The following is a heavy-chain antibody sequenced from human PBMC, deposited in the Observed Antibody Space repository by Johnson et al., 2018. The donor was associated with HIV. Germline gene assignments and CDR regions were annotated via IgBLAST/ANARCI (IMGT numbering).Heavy chain of an antibody. CDR3: ARDVGGWGYRHAFDM. CDR2: ISSSART. V-gene: IGHV3-11*01. Sequence: QMLLVESGGGLVQPGGSLRLSCAASGFTFSDYYMSWIRQAPVKGLEWISYISSSARTGYADSVKGRFTISRDNAKNSVYLQMNSLRAEDTALYYCARDVGGWGYRHAFDMWGQGTMVTVSS. J-gene: IGHJ3*02. D-gene: IGHD5-12*01. CDR1: GFTFSDYY.